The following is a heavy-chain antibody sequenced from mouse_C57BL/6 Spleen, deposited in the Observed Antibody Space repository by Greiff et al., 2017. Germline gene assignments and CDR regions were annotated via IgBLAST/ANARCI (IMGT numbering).Heavy chain of an antibody. Sequence: VQLQQSGPELVKPGASVKISCKASGYSFTGYYMNWVKQSPEKSLEWIGEINPSTGGTTYNQKFKAKATLTVDKSSSTAYMQLKSLTSEDSAVYDCARAGITTVVAPLDYWGQGTTLTVSS. D-gene: IGHD1-1*01. CDR3: ARAGITTVVAPLDY. J-gene: IGHJ2*01. CDR2: INPSTGGT. V-gene: IGHV1-42*01. CDR1: GYSFTGYY.